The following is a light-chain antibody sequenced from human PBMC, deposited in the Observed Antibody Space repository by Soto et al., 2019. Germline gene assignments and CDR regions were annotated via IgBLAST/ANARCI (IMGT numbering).Light chain of an antibody. CDR3: QTYNGPPFT. Sequence: DIQMTQSPSSLSASVGDRVTISCRASQGISNYLAWYQQKPGKAPMLLIYAASSLQSGVSFRFTGSGSGTDFTLTISSLQPEDVTTYYCQTYNGPPFTFGTGTKVDIK. CDR1: QGISNY. J-gene: IGKJ3*01. V-gene: IGKV1-27*01. CDR2: AAS.